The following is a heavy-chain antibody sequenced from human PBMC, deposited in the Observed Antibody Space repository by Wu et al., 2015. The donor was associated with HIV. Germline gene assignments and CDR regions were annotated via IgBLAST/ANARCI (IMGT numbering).Heavy chain of an antibody. CDR1: GYDFINYY. Sequence: QVQLVQFGADVEKPGASVRVSCKASGYDFINYYIHWVRQAPGQGLEWMGCINPRTGDTKYAQRFQDKVSMTRDTSISTVYMELREMTYDDTAVFYCARTQGPSRVGPSRYYYDMDVWGQGTTVTVSS. J-gene: IGHJ6*02. D-gene: IGHD1-26*01. CDR2: INPRTGDT. V-gene: IGHV1-2*02. CDR3: ARTQGPSRVGPSRYYYDMDV.